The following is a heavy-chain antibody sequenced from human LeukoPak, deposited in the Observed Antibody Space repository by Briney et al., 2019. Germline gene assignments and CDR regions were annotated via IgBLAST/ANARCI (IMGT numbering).Heavy chain of an antibody. V-gene: IGHV1-46*01. CDR3: ARGGYSSRYYYYYYYMDV. Sequence: ASVKVSCKASGYTFISYYMHWVRQAPGQGLEWMGIINPSGGSTSYAQKFQGRVTMTRDMSTSTVYMELSSLRSEDTAVYYCARGGYSSRYYYYYYYMDVWGKGTTVTVSS. CDR1: GYTFISYY. J-gene: IGHJ6*03. CDR2: INPSGGST. D-gene: IGHD6-13*01.